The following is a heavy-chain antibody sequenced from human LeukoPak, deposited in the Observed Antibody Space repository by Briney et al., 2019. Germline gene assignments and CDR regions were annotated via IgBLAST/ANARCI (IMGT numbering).Heavy chain of an antibody. CDR2: IYYSGST. CDR1: GGSISSGGYY. J-gene: IGHJ4*02. D-gene: IGHD3-22*01. V-gene: IGHV4-31*03. Sequence: SETLSLTCTVSGGSISSGGYYWSWIRQHPGKGLEWIGYIYYSGSTYYNPSLKSRVTISVDTSKNQFSLKLSSVTAADTAVYYCARERGPGHSSGYQNFDYWGQGTLVTVSS. CDR3: ARERGPGHSSGYQNFDY.